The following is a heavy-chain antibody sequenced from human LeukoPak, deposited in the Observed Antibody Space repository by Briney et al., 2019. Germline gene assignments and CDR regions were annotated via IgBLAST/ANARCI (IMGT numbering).Heavy chain of an antibody. Sequence: GEPLTISCEGSGFSFTSYWIGWVRQMPGKGLEWMGIIYPGDSDIRYSPSFQGQVTISADKSISTAYLQWSSLKASDTAMYYCARHSYCTSTTCYYYYGMDVWGQGTTVTVSS. D-gene: IGHD2-2*01. CDR3: ARHSYCTSTTCYYYYGMDV. CDR2: IYPGDSDI. J-gene: IGHJ6*02. V-gene: IGHV5-51*01. CDR1: GFSFTSYW.